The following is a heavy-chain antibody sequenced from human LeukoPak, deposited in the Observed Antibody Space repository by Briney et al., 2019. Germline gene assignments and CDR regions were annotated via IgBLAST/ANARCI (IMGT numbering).Heavy chain of an antibody. CDR1: GFTFTSSA. CDR2: IVVGSGNT. D-gene: IGHD1-26*01. J-gene: IGHJ6*03. CDR3: AAEGGSIVGATSYYYMDV. Sequence: ASVKVSCKASGFTFTSSAVQWVRQARGQRLEWIRWIVVGSGNTNYAQKLQERVTITRDMSTSTAYMELSSLRSEDTAVYYCAAEGGSIVGATSYYYMDVWGKGTTVTVSS. V-gene: IGHV1-58*01.